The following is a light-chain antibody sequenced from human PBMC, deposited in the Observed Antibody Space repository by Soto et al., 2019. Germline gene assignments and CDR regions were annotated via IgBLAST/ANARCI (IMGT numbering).Light chain of an antibody. V-gene: IGKV3-15*01. Sequence: EIVMTQSPATLSVSPGERATLSFRASQSVGSNLAWYQQKPGQAPRLLIYGASTRATGIPARFSGSGSRTALNLTISSLQSEDFAIYFCQHYNSWPPDMTFGQGTNVEIK. CDR1: QSVGSN. CDR2: GAS. CDR3: QHYNSWPPDMT. J-gene: IGKJ1*01.